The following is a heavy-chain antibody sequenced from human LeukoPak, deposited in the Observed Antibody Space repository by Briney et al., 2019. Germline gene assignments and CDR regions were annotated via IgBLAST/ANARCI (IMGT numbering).Heavy chain of an antibody. Sequence: GGSLRLSCAASGFTFSSYAMSWVRQAPGKGLEWVSAISGSGGSTYYADSVKGRFTISRDNSKNTLYLQMNSLRAEDTAVYYCARGGLRYCSSTSCYARGPSYWGQGTLVTVSS. D-gene: IGHD2-2*01. CDR2: ISGSGGST. J-gene: IGHJ4*02. CDR1: GFTFSSYA. CDR3: ARGGLRYCSSTSCYARGPSY. V-gene: IGHV3-23*01.